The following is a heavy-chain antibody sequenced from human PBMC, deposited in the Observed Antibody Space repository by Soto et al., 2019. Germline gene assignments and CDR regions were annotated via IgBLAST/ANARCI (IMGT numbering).Heavy chain of an antibody. D-gene: IGHD6-19*01. CDR2: ISGSGGST. Sequence: GASLRLSCAASGFTFSSYAMTWVRQAPGKGLEWVTTISGSGGSTYYVNSVKGRFTISRDNSKNTLYLQMNSLRAEDTALYYCAKERIAVAGTSPINWGQGTLVTVSS. V-gene: IGHV3-23*01. CDR3: AKERIAVAGTSPIN. J-gene: IGHJ4*02. CDR1: GFTFSSYA.